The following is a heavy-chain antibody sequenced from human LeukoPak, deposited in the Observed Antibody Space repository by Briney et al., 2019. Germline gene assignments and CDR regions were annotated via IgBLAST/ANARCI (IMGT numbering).Heavy chain of an antibody. D-gene: IGHD2-2*01. CDR1: GFTFSTSA. Sequence: SVKVSCKASGFTFSTSAVQWVRQARGQRPEWIGWIVVGSGDTNYAQKFQERVTITRDMSTSTAYMELSSLRSEDTAAYYCAAVPGVPTGITIPYPSWYGMDVWGQGTTVTVSS. V-gene: IGHV1-58*01. CDR2: IVVGSGDT. CDR3: AAVPGVPTGITIPYPSWYGMDV. J-gene: IGHJ6*02.